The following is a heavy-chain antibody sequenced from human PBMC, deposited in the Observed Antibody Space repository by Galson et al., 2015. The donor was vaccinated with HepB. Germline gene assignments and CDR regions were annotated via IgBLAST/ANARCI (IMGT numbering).Heavy chain of an antibody. D-gene: IGHD5-24*01. J-gene: IGHJ4*02. CDR1: GGTFSNFA. V-gene: IGHV1-69*06. CDR2: IIPIFGTT. Sequence: QSGAEVKKPGASVKVSCKASGGTFSNFAISWVRQAPGQGLEWMGGIIPIFGTTNYAQKFQDRVTITADKSTSTAYMELSSLRSEDTAVYYCASRLGYNLDYFDYWGQGTLVTVSS. CDR3: ASRLGYNLDYFDY.